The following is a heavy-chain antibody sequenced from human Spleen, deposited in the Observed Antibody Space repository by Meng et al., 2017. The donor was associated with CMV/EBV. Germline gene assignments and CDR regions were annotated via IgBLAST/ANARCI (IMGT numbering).Heavy chain of an antibody. Sequence: QLQLQRSGPWLVKPSETLSPTCTCSGGSISSSSYYWGWIRQPPGKGLEWIGSIYYSGSTYYNPSLKSRVTISVDTSKNQFSLKLSSVTAADTAVYYCARFSSSSWYVGWFDPWGQGTLVTVSS. V-gene: IGHV4-39*07. CDR2: IYYSGST. CDR1: GGSISSSSYY. CDR3: ARFSSSSWYVGWFDP. D-gene: IGHD6-13*01. J-gene: IGHJ5*02.